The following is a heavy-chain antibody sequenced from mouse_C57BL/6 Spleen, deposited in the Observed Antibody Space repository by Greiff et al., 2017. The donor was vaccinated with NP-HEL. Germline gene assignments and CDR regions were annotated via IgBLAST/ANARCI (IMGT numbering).Heavy chain of an antibody. Sequence: EVKLMESGGGLVKPGGSLKLSCAASGFTFSSYAMSWVRQTPEKRLEWVATISDGGSYTYYPDNVKGRFTISRDNAKNNLYLQMSHLKSEDTAMYYCARETLYYDYDEYYFDYWGQGTTLTVSS. CDR2: ISDGGSYT. CDR3: ARETLYYDYDEYYFDY. J-gene: IGHJ2*01. CDR1: GFTFSSYA. V-gene: IGHV5-4*01. D-gene: IGHD2-4*01.